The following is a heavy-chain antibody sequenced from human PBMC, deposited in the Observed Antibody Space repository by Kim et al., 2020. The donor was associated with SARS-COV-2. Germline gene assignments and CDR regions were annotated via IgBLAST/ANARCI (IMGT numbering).Heavy chain of an antibody. D-gene: IGHD1-26*01. Sequence: GGSLRLSCAASGFTFSSYAMHWVRQAPGKGLEWVAVISYDGSNKYYADSVKGRFTISRDNSKNTLYLQMNSLRAEDTAVYYCARPYSGSYRFYFDYWGQGTLVTVSS. CDR2: ISYDGSNK. CDR1: GFTFSSYA. V-gene: IGHV3-30-3*01. CDR3: ARPYSGSYRFYFDY. J-gene: IGHJ4*02.